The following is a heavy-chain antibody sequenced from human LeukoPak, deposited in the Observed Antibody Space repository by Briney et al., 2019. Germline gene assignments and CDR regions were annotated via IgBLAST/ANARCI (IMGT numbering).Heavy chain of an antibody. V-gene: IGHV1-18*01. CDR1: GYTFTSYG. J-gene: IGHJ3*02. D-gene: IGHD6-19*01. CDR2: ISAYNGNT. Sequence: ASVKVSCKASGYTFTSYGSSWVRQAPGQGLEWMGWISAYNGNTNNAQKLQGPVTMTTDTSTSTAYMELRSLRSDDTAVYYCARDSVFPSSSGYAFDIWGQGTMVTVSS. CDR3: ARDSVFPSSSGYAFDI.